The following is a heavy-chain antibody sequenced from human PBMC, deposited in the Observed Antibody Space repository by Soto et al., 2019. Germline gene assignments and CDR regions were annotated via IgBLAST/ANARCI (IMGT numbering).Heavy chain of an antibody. CDR1: GGTFSSYA. V-gene: IGHV1-69*01. CDR2: IIPIFGTA. D-gene: IGHD5-12*01. Sequence: QVQLVQSGAEVKKPGSSVKVSCKASGGTFSSYAISWVRQAPGQGLEWMGGIIPIFGTANYAQKFQGRVTITAEEPTSTAYMEVSSLRSEDTAVYYCARDKDGYNYGHYWGQGTLVTVSS. J-gene: IGHJ4*02. CDR3: ARDKDGYNYGHY.